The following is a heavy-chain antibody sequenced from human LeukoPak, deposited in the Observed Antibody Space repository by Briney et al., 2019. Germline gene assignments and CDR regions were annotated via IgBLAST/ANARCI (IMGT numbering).Heavy chain of an antibody. J-gene: IGHJ3*02. CDR3: AKDLRGGRARGAFDI. D-gene: IGHD1-14*01. V-gene: IGHV3-23*01. Sequence: PGGSLRLSCAASGFTFSNYAMSWVRQAPGKGLEWVSAISGSGGSTYYADSVKGRFTISRDNSKNTLYLQMNSLRAEDTAVYYCAKDLRGGRARGAFDIWGQGTMVTVSS. CDR2: ISGSGGST. CDR1: GFTFSNYA.